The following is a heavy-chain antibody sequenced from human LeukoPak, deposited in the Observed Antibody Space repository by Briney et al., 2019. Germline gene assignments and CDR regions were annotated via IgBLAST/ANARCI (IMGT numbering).Heavy chain of an antibody. Sequence: SETLSLTCTVSGGSISSYYWSWIRQPAGKGLEWIGRIYTSGSTNYNPSLKSRVTMSVDTSKNQFSLKLSSVTAADTAVYYCARDRIYYDFWSGYYGQTYDNWFDPWGQGTLVTVSS. CDR3: ARDRIYYDFWSGYYGQTYDNWFDP. CDR2: IYTSGST. J-gene: IGHJ5*02. D-gene: IGHD3-3*01. V-gene: IGHV4-4*07. CDR1: GGSISSYY.